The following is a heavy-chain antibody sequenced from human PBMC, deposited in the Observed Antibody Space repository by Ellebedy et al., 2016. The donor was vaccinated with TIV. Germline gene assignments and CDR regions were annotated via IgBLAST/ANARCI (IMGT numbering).Heavy chain of an antibody. J-gene: IGHJ6*02. CDR2: INPNSGGT. V-gene: IGHV1-2*04. CDR1: GYTFTGYY. CDR3: ARDTRPQVYSSGYYRYGMDV. Sequence: AASVKVSCKASGYTFTGYYMHWVRQAPGQGLAWMGWINPNSGGTNYAQKFQGWVTMTRDTSISTAYMELSRLRSDDTAVYYCARDTRPQVYSSGYYRYGMDVWGQGTTVTVSS. D-gene: IGHD3-22*01.